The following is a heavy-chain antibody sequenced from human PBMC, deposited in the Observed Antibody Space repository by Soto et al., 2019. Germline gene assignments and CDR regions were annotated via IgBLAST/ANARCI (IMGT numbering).Heavy chain of an antibody. CDR1: GFTFGSKG. D-gene: IGHD5-12*01. V-gene: IGHV3-30*18. CDR2: ISYDGSNK. CDR3: AKDSNIVATISTLRY. Sequence: QVQLVESGGGVVQPGRSLRPSWAASGFTFGSKGMPWVRQAPGKGRGGVAVISYDGSNKYYADSVKGRFTISRDNSKNTLYLQMNSLRAEDTAVYYCAKDSNIVATISTLRYWGQGTLVTVSS. J-gene: IGHJ4*02.